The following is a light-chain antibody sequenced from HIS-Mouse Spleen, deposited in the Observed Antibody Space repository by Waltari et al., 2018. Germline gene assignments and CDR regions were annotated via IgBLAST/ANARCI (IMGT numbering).Light chain of an antibody. J-gene: IGLJ3*02. CDR1: SSNIGAGYD. V-gene: IGLV1-40*01. CDR3: CSYAGSYTWV. Sequence: QSVLTQPPSVSGAPGQRVPISCTGSSSNIGAGYDVHWYQQLPGTAPKLMIYDVSKRPSGVPDRFSGSKSGNTASLTISGLQAEDEADYYCCSYAGSYTWVFGGGTKLTVL. CDR2: DVS.